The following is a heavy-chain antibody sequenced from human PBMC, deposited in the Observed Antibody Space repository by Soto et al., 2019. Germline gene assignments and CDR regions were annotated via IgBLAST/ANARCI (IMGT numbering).Heavy chain of an antibody. Sequence: GGSLRLACAASGFTVSSNYMSWVRQAPGKGLEWVSVIYSGGSTYYADSVKGRFTISRDNSKNTLYLQMNSLRAEDTAVYYCARDKYYYGSGSYSSGYYYGMDVWGQGTTVTVSS. CDR3: ARDKYYYGSGSYSSGYYYGMDV. D-gene: IGHD3-10*01. V-gene: IGHV3-53*01. CDR1: GFTVSSNY. J-gene: IGHJ6*02. CDR2: IYSGGST.